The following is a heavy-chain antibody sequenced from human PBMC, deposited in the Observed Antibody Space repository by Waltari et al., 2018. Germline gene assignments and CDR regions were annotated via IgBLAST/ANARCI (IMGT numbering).Heavy chain of an antibody. D-gene: IGHD3-3*01. Sequence: QVQLVQSGAEVKKPGSSVKVSCKASGGPFSRSTISWVRPAPGQGLEWMGRIIPILGIANYAQKFQGRVTITADKSTSTAYMELSSLRSEDTAVYYCARTIFGVVTNLFDYWGQGTLVTVSS. CDR3: ARTIFGVVTNLFDY. CDR2: IIPILGIA. J-gene: IGHJ4*02. V-gene: IGHV1-69*02. CDR1: GGPFSRST.